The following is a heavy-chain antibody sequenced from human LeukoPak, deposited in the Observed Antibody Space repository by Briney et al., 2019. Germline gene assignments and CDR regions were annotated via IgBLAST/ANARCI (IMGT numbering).Heavy chain of an antibody. J-gene: IGHJ4*02. CDR3: ATETVGYFDF. CDR1: AYLLTKIS. CDR2: FDPGDGER. D-gene: IGHD4-23*01. V-gene: IGHV1-24*01. Sequence: GASVKVSCKVSAYLLTKISMHWVRQAPGKGLEWMGGFDPGDGERIYAQKFQGRVTMTEDTSTDTAYMELSSLRSEDTAVYYCATETVGYFDFWGQGTLVTVSS.